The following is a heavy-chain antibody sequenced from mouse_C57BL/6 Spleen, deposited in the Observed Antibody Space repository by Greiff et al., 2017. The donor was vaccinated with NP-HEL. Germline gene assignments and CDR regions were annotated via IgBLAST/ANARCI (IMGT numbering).Heavy chain of an antibody. D-gene: IGHD1-1*01. J-gene: IGHJ2*01. V-gene: IGHV1-52*01. CDR2: IDPSDSET. CDR3: AREGTTVVAPYYFDY. Sequence: VQLQQSGAELVRPGSSVKLSCKASGYTFTSYWMHWVKQRPIQGLEWIGNIDPSDSETHYNQKFKDKATLTVDKSSSTAYMQLSSLTSEDSAVYYCAREGTTVVAPYYFDYWGQGTTLTVSS. CDR1: GYTFTSYW.